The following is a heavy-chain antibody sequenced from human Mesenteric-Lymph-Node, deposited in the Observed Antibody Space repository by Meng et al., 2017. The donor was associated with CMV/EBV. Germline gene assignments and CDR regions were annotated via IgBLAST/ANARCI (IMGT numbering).Heavy chain of an antibody. V-gene: IGHV3-30*04. CDR3: AKPKEYTSTYGMDV. J-gene: IGHJ6*02. CDR1: GFTFSSYA. CDR2: ISYDGSNK. Sequence: GESLKISCAASGFTFSSYAMHWVRQAPGKGLEWVAVISYDGSNKYYADSVKGRFTISRDNSKNTLFLQMNSLRAEDTAVYYCAKPKEYTSTYGMDVWGQGTTVTVSS. D-gene: IGHD1-14*01.